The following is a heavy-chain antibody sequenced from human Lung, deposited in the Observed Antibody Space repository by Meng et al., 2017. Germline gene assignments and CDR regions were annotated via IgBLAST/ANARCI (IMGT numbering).Heavy chain of an antibody. CDR2: INHSGST. Sequence: VKLQQWGAGLVKPSETLSLTGVVSGGSFSDYYWSWIRQPPGKGLEWIGEINHSGSTNYNPSLESRATISVDTSQNNLSLKLSSVTAADSAVYYCARGPTTMAHDFDYWGQGTLVTVSS. J-gene: IGHJ4*02. D-gene: IGHD4-11*01. CDR1: GGSFSDYY. CDR3: ARGPTTMAHDFDY. V-gene: IGHV4-34*01.